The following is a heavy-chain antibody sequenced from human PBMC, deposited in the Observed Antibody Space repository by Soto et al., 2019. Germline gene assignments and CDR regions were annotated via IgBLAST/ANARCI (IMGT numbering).Heavy chain of an antibody. CDR2: ISGSGGST. Sequence: PGGSLRLSCAASGFTFSSYAMSWVRQAPGKGLEWVSAISGSGGSTYYADSVKGRFTISRDNSKNTLYLQMNSLRAEDTAVYYCAKRLIVATITPPYDYWGQGTLVTVSS. J-gene: IGHJ4*02. D-gene: IGHD5-12*01. CDR1: GFTFSSYA. V-gene: IGHV3-23*01. CDR3: AKRLIVATITPPYDY.